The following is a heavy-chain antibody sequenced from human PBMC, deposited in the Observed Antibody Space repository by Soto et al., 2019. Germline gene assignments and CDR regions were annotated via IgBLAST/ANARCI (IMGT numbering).Heavy chain of an antibody. CDR2: IYYPGST. CDR3: ARGAGFSYASTWFDI. V-gene: IGHV4-61*03. D-gene: IGHD5-18*01. J-gene: IGHJ5*02. CDR1: AASVSSGTYY. Sequence: SETLAIPCSVLAASVSSGTYYWSCVRQAPGKGLEWVGHIYYPGSTNYNPSLNNRVTISVDTSKNHFSLQLTSVTAADTAVYYCARGAGFSYASTWFDIWGQGTLVTVS.